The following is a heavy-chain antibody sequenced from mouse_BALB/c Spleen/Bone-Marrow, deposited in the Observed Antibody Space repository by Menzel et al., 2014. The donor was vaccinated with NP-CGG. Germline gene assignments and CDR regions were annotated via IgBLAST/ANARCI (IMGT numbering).Heavy chain of an antibody. Sequence: EVMLVESGGGLVKPGGSLKLSCAASGFTFSSYAMSWVRQTPEKRLEWVASISSGSSTYYPDSVKGRFTISRDNARNILYLQMSSLRSEDTAMYYCARGRTRGYTMDYWGQGTSVTVSS. V-gene: IGHV5-6-5*01. CDR3: ARGRTRGYTMDY. CDR1: GFTFSSYA. CDR2: ISSGSST. J-gene: IGHJ4*01.